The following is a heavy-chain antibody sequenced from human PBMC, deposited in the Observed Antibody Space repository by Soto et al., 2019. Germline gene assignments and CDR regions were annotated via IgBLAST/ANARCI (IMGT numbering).Heavy chain of an antibody. CDR1: GFTFSSYW. Sequence: GGSLRLSCAASGFTFSSYWMRWVRQAPGKGLVWVSRINSDGSSTSYADSVKGRFTISRDNAKNTLYLQMNSLRAEDTAVYYCARGANDDGDYVGSDAFDSWGQGTMGTVSS. D-gene: IGHD4-17*01. CDR3: ARGANDDGDYVGSDAFDS. CDR2: INSDGSST. J-gene: IGHJ3*02. V-gene: IGHV3-74*01.